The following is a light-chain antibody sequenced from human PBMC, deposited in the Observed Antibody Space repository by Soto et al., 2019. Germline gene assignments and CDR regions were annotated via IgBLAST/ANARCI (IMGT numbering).Light chain of an antibody. Sequence: QSVLTQPPSASATPGQRVTISCSGSGSNIVSNTVNWYQQLPGTAPKLLIYRNNQRPSGVPARFSASKSVTSASLAISGLQSEDEGDYYCASCDDSLNGYVFGAGTKVTVL. CDR3: ASCDDSLNGYV. V-gene: IGLV1-44*01. J-gene: IGLJ1*01. CDR1: GSNIVSNT. CDR2: RNN.